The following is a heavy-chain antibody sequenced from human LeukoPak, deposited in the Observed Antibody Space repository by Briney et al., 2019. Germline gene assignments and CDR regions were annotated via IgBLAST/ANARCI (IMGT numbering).Heavy chain of an antibody. J-gene: IGHJ4*02. CDR3: ARSDAGYCSSTSCQPLFDY. Sequence: SVKVSCKASGGTFSSYAISWVRQAPGQGLEWMGGIIPIFGTANYAQKFQGRVTITSDESTSTAYMELSSLRSEDTAVYYCARSDAGYCSSTSCQPLFDYWGQGTLVTVSS. D-gene: IGHD2-2*01. CDR1: GGTFSSYA. V-gene: IGHV1-69*01. CDR2: IIPIFGTA.